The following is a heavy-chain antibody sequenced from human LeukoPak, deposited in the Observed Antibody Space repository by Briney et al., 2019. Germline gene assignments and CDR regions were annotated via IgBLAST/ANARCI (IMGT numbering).Heavy chain of an antibody. D-gene: IGHD2-2*01. CDR3: ARAGYCSSTSCYEPWGGYYYYMDV. V-gene: IGHV4-4*07. Sequence: SETLSLTCTVSGGSISSYYWSWIRQPAGKGLEWIGRIYTSGSTNYNPSLKSRVTMSVDTSKNQFSLKLSSVTAADTAVYYCARAGYCSSTSCYEPWGGYYYYMDVWGKGTTVTISS. CDR1: GGSISSYY. CDR2: IYTSGST. J-gene: IGHJ6*03.